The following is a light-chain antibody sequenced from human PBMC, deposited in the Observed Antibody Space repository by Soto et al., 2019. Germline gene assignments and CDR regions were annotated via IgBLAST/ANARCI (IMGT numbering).Light chain of an antibody. CDR2: GAS. Sequence: EIVLTQSPGTLSLSPGEGATLSCRASQSVSSSYIAWYQQRPGQTPSLLIYGASTRATGIPDRFSGSGSGTHFTLTISRLEPGDFAVYYCQQRSNWRITFGQGTRLEIK. CDR3: QQRSNWRIT. CDR1: QSVSSSY. J-gene: IGKJ5*01. V-gene: IGKV3D-20*02.